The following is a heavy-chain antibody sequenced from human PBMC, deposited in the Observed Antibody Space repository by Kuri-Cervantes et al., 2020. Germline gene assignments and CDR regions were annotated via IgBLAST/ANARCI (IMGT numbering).Heavy chain of an antibody. CDR3: SRDAEGHFDS. CDR1: GLTFSSYG. V-gene: IGHV3-30*03. Sequence: GESLKISCAASGLTFSSYGIHWVRQAPGKGLEWVAVISFDGNKNYYADSVKGRFTISRDNAKNTLYLQMNSLRAEDTAVYFCSRDAEGHFDSWGQGTLVTVSS. J-gene: IGHJ4*02. CDR2: ISFDGNKN.